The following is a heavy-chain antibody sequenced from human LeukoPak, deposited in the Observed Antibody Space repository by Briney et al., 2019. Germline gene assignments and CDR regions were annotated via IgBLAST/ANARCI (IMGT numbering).Heavy chain of an antibody. CDR3: ARSIFTYYYDSSLPFDI. CDR2: INTNTGNP. CDR1: GYTFTSYA. J-gene: IGHJ3*02. D-gene: IGHD3-22*01. Sequence: GASVKVSCKASGYTFTSYAMNWVRQAPGQGLEWMGWINTNTGNPTYAQGFTGRFVFSLDTSVSAAYLQISSLKAEDTAVYYCARSIFTYYYDSSLPFDIWGQGTMVTVSS. V-gene: IGHV7-4-1*02.